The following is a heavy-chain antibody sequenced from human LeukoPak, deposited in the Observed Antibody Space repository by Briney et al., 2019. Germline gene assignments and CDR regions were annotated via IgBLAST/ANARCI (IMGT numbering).Heavy chain of an antibody. D-gene: IGHD3-16*01. CDR3: ARPRPGWSSVMPYFDY. CDR2: LSASGETP. J-gene: IGHJ4*02. Sequence: PGGSLRLSCAASGFSFSNFVMSWVRQAPGKGLEWVSTLSASGETPYYADSVKGRFTISRDNSRNTLYLQMNSLRAEDTAVYYCARPRPGWSSVMPYFDYWGQGTLVTVSS. CDR1: GFSFSNFV. V-gene: IGHV3-23*01.